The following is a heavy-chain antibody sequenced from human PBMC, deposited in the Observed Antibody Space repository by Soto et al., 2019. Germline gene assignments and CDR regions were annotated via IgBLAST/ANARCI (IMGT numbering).Heavy chain of an antibody. Sequence: GASVKVSCKASGYTFPSYGISWLRQAPGQGLEWVGWISAYNGNTNYAQKLQGRVTMTTDTSTSTAYMELRSLRSDDTAVYYCARDGPFYDILTGYDYWGQGTLVTV. D-gene: IGHD3-9*01. J-gene: IGHJ4*02. CDR3: ARDGPFYDILTGYDY. V-gene: IGHV1-18*01. CDR1: GYTFPSYG. CDR2: ISAYNGNT.